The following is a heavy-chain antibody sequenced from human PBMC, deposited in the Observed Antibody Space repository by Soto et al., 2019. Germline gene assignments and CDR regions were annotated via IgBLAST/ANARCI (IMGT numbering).Heavy chain of an antibody. CDR3: AREFPHYESSDRYFDY. CDR2: TYYRSKWYN. D-gene: IGHD3-22*01. Sequence: PSQTLSLTCAISWDSVSGNSAAWNWIRQSPSRGLEWLGRTYYRSKWYNDYAVSVKSRITVTPDTSKNQFSLHLNSVTPEDTAVYYCAREFPHYESSDRYFDYWGQGALVTVSS. J-gene: IGHJ4*02. V-gene: IGHV6-1*01. CDR1: WDSVSGNSAA.